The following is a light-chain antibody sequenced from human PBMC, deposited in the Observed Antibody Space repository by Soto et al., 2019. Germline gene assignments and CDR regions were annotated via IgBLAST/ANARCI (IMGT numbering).Light chain of an antibody. CDR1: SSDVGGYNY. V-gene: IGLV2-14*01. CDR3: SSYASSNTLM. J-gene: IGLJ3*02. Sequence: QSALTQPACVSGSPGQSITISCTGTSSDVGGYNYVSWYQQHPGKAPKLMIYEVSNRPSGVSNRFSGSKSGNTASLTISGLQAEDEADYYCSSYASSNTLMFGRGTKVTVL. CDR2: EVS.